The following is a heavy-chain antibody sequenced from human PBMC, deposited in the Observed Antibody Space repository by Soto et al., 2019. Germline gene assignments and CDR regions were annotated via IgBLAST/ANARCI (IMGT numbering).Heavy chain of an antibody. Sequence: SETLSLTCAVYGGSFSGYYWNWIRQPPGKGLEWIGYIYYSDTNYSPSLKSRVTISVDTSKNQFSLKLSSVTAADTAVYYCARRPGYGNAFDIWGQGTMVTVSS. V-gene: IGHV4-59*08. D-gene: IGHD5-18*01. CDR1: GGSFSGYY. CDR3: ARRPGYGNAFDI. J-gene: IGHJ3*02. CDR2: IYYSDT.